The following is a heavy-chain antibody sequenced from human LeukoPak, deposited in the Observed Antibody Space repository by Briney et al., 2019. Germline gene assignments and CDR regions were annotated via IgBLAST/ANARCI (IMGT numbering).Heavy chain of an antibody. CDR2: ISYDGSNK. CDR3: ARDLREWLRSILNY. V-gene: IGHV3-30*04. D-gene: IGHD5-12*01. J-gene: IGHJ4*02. CDR1: GFTFSNYA. Sequence: GRSLRLSCAASGFTFSNYAMHWVRQAPGKGLEWVAIISYDGSNKYYADSVKGRFTISRDNSKNTLFLEMNSLGPEDTAVYYCARDLREWLRSILNYWGQGTQVTVST.